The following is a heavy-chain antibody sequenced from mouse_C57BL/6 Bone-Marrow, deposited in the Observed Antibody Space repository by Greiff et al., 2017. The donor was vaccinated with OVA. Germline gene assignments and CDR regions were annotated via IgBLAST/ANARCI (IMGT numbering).Heavy chain of an antibody. CDR2: INPSTGGT. CDR1: GYSFTGYY. CDR3: ASAVVATGGY. J-gene: IGHJ2*01. D-gene: IGHD1-1*01. V-gene: IGHV1-42*01. Sequence: EVQLQESGPELVKPGASVKISCKASGYSFTGYYMNWVKQSPEKSLEWIGEINPSTGGTTYNQKFKAKATLTVDKSSSTAYMQLKSLTSEDSAVYYCASAVVATGGYWGQGTTLTVSS.